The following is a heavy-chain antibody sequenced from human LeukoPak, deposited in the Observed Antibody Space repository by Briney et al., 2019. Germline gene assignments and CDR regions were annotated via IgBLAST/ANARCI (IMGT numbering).Heavy chain of an antibody. CDR1: GGSISSSNW. Sequence: SETLSLTCAVSGGSISSSNWWSWVRQPPGKGLEWIGVIYHSGSTNYNPSLKSRVTISLDKSKNQFSLKLSSVTGADSAVDYCARSLSSRDLCYYFGRDVGGQGTTVTVSS. D-gene: IGHD6-13*01. J-gene: IGHJ6*01. CDR3: ARSLSSRDLCYYFGRDV. CDR2: IYHSGST. V-gene: IGHV4-4*02.